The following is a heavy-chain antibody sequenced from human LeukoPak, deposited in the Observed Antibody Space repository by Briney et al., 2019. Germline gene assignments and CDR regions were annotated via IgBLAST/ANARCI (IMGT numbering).Heavy chain of an antibody. CDR1: GFTFSSYS. Sequence: GGSLRLSGAGSGFTFSSYSMNWVRQAPGKGREWVSYISSSSSTIYYAESVKGRFTIYRDNAKDSLYLQMNSLRTEDTAVYYCAGDSSGYRYALDVWGKGTTVTLSS. CDR2: ISSSSSTI. V-gene: IGHV3-48*01. CDR3: AGDSSGYRYALDV. D-gene: IGHD5-12*01. J-gene: IGHJ6*04.